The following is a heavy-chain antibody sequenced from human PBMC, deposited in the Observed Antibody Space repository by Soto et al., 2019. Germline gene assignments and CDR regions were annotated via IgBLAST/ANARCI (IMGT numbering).Heavy chain of an antibody. V-gene: IGHV4-30-4*01. CDR2: IHYSGSV. J-gene: IGHJ6*02. CDR1: GGSISFDHYH. CDR3: VREDDGGDRDYYGLDV. D-gene: IGHD2-21*02. Sequence: SETLSLTCTVSGGSISFDHYHWTWIRQPAGKGLEWIGYIHYSGSVHYNPSLQSRVSMSVDTSKNLFSLKLSSVTAADTAVYFCVREDDGGDRDYYGLDVWGQGTTVTVSS.